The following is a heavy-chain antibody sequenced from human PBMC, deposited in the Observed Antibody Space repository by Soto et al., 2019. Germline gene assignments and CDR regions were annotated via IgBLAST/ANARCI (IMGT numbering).Heavy chain of an antibody. CDR1: GGSISSGGYY. J-gene: IGHJ4*02. V-gene: IGHV4-31*03. CDR2: IYYSGST. CDR3: AREWRDYYFDY. Sequence: QVQLQESGPGLVKPSQTLSLTCTVSGGSISSGGYYWSWIRQHPGKGLEWIGYIYYSGSTYYNPSLKSRVTRSVDTSKNQFALKLCSVTAADTAVYYCAREWRDYYFDYWGQGTLVTVSS.